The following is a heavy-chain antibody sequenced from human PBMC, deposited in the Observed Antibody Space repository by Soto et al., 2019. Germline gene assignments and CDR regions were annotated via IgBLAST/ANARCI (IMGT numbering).Heavy chain of an antibody. CDR3: AKDGWQQLVRGYYYYMDV. CDR1: GFTFSSYA. Sequence: GGSLRLSCAASGFTFSSYAMSWVRQAPGKGLEWVSAISGSGGSTYYADSVKGRFTISRDNSKNTLYLQMNSLGAEDTAVYYCAKDGWQQLVRGYYYYMDVWGKGTTVTVSS. V-gene: IGHV3-23*01. CDR2: ISGSGGST. J-gene: IGHJ6*03. D-gene: IGHD6-13*01.